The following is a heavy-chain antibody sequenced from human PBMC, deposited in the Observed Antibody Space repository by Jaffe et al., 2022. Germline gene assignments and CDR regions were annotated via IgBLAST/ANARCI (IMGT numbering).Heavy chain of an antibody. D-gene: IGHD3-10*01. Sequence: QVQLQESGPGLVKPSQTLSLTCTVSGGSISSGSYYWSWIRQPAGKGLEWIGRIYTSGSTNYNPSLKSRVTISVDTSKNQFSLKLSSVTAADTAVYYCAREVYYYGSGSYYHYYYYYMDVWGKGTTVTVSS. CDR3: AREVYYYGSGSYYHYYYYYMDV. CDR2: IYTSGST. J-gene: IGHJ6*03. V-gene: IGHV4-61*02. CDR1: GGSISSGSYY.